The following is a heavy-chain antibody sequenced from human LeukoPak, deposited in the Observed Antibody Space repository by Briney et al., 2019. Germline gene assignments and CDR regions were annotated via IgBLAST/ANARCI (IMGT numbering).Heavy chain of an antibody. CDR1: GFTFSSYE. Sequence: GGSLRLSCAASGFTFSSYEMNWVRQAPGKGLEWVSYISSSGSTRYYADSVKGRFTFSRDNAKNSLYLQMNSLRAEDTALYYCARVRVVWDLDDAFDIWGQGTMVIVSS. CDR3: ARVRVVWDLDDAFDI. J-gene: IGHJ3*02. CDR2: ISSSGSTR. V-gene: IGHV3-48*03. D-gene: IGHD1-26*01.